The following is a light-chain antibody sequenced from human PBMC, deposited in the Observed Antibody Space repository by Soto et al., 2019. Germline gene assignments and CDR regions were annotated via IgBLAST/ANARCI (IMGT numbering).Light chain of an antibody. J-gene: IGKJ4*01. CDR2: DAS. CDR1: QSVSGNF. V-gene: IGKV3-20*01. CDR3: PQYGGSRPHT. Sequence: EILLTQSPGSLSLSPGESATLSCRASQSVSGNFLAWYQHKGGQAPRLLIYDASRRATGIPDRFSGSGSGTDFSLTLRRLESEDFAVYYCPQYGGSRPHTFGGGTKVEI.